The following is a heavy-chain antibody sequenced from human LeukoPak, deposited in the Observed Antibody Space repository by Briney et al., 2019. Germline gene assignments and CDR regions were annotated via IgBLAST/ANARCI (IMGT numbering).Heavy chain of an antibody. D-gene: IGHD4-17*01. V-gene: IGHV4-34*01. CDR3: ARSYGDYVWFSAFDI. J-gene: IGHJ3*02. CDR2: INHSGST. CDR1: GGSFSGYD. Sequence: SETLSLTCAVYGGSFSGYDWSWIRQAPGKGLEWVGAINHSGSTNYNPALTSRVPITVDTSKNQFTLKLSSVTAADTAVYYCARSYGDYVWFSAFDIWGQGTMVTVSS.